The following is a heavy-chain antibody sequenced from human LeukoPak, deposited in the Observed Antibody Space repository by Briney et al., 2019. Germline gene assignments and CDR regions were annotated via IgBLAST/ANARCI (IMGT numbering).Heavy chain of an antibody. J-gene: IGHJ4*02. D-gene: IGHD4-11*01. CDR2: ITWNGGSI. CDR1: GFTFDDYA. CDR3: AKDAAYDYSNAFDY. V-gene: IGHV3-9*01. Sequence: GGSLRLSCAVSGFTFDDYAMHWVRQAPGKGLEWVSGITWNGGSIGYADSVKGRFTIFRDNAKNSLYLQMNSLRGEDTAFYYCAKDAAYDYSNAFDYWGQGTLVTVSS.